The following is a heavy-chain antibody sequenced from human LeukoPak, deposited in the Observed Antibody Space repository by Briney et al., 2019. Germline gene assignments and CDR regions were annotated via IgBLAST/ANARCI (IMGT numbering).Heavy chain of an antibody. CDR3: ARAEYSSGWYDY. V-gene: IGHV3-48*03. J-gene: IGHJ4*02. CDR1: GFTFSSYG. Sequence: GGSLRLSCAASGFTFSSYGMNWVRQAPGKGLEWVSYISGSGSTIYYADSVKGRFTISRDNAKNSLYLQMNSLRAEDTAVYYCARAEYSSGWYDYWGQGTLVTVSS. CDR2: ISGSGSTI. D-gene: IGHD6-19*01.